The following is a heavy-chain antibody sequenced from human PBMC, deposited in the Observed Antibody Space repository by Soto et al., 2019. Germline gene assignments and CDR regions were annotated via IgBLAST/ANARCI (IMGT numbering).Heavy chain of an antibody. Sequence: QVQLVQSGAEVKKPGSSVKVSCKASGGTFSSYAISWVRQAPGQGLEWMGGIIPIFGTANYAQKFQGRVTITADESTSTAYMELSSLRSEDTAVYYCARGRGYFSFAGVRTFDIWGQGTMVTVSS. D-gene: IGHD5-18*01. V-gene: IGHV1-69*12. J-gene: IGHJ3*02. CDR1: GGTFSSYA. CDR2: IIPIFGTA. CDR3: ARGRGYFSFAGVRTFDI.